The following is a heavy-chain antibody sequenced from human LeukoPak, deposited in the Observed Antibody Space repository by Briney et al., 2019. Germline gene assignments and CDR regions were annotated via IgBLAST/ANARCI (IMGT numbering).Heavy chain of an antibody. CDR1: GGSFSGYY. Sequence: PSEILSLTCAVYGGSFSGYYWSWIRQPPGKGLEWIGEINHSGSTNYNPSLKSRVTISVDTSKNQFSLKLSSVTAADTAVYYCATSPPQYYDILTGIAAYGMDVWGQGTTVTVSS. D-gene: IGHD3-9*01. J-gene: IGHJ6*02. CDR3: ATSPPQYYDILTGIAAYGMDV. CDR2: INHSGST. V-gene: IGHV4-34*01.